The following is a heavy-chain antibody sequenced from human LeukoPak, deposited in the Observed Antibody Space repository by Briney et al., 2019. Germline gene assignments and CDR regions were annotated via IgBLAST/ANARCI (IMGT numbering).Heavy chain of an antibody. CDR1: GFSFSSYA. Sequence: GVSLRLSCAASGFSFSSYALTWVRQAPGKGLEWVSTISYDGANKYYADSARGRFTFSRDNSKNTVYLQMNSLGAEDTAVYFCAKGSLGNYGGRLDYWGQGTLVTVSP. CDR2: ISYDGANK. J-gene: IGHJ4*02. D-gene: IGHD3-10*01. V-gene: IGHV3-23*01. CDR3: AKGSLGNYGGRLDY.